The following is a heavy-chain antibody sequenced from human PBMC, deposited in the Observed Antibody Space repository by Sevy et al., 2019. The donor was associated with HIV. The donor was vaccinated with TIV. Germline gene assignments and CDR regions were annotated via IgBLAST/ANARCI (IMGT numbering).Heavy chain of an antibody. CDR1: GDSVSSIRTS. J-gene: IGHJ6*02. CDR3: AERTNDVFYYGMDV. Sequence: SQTLSLTCAISGDSVSSIRTSWNWIRQSPSRGLEWLGRTYYRSKWYNDYATSVKSRITINADTSKTQVSLQLNSVTPEDTAVYYCAERTNDVFYYGMDVWGQGTTVTVSS. V-gene: IGHV6-1*01. CDR2: TYYRSKWYN.